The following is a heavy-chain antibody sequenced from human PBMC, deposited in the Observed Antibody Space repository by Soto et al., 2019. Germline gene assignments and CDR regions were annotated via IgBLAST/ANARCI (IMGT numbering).Heavy chain of an antibody. CDR1: GFNFAHFA. J-gene: IGHJ5*02. V-gene: IGHV3-23*01. CDR2: ITHNNGAT. D-gene: IGHD3-3*02. Sequence: GGSLRLSCAASGFNFAHFAMSWVRQARGKGLQWVASITHNNGATYYADSVKGRFRVSSDNSRNVMYGQMKGLGGDDTAVDFCARNPRSDIYGVRNIFENWFDPWGQGALVTVSS. CDR3: ARNPRSDIYGVRNIFENWFDP.